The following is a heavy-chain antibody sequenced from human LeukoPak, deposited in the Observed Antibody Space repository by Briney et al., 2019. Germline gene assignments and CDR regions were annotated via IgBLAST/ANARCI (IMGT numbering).Heavy chain of an antibody. D-gene: IGHD3-10*01. V-gene: IGHV4-30-4*01. J-gene: IGHJ4*02. Sequence: PSETLSLTCTVSGGSISSGDYYWRWIRQPPGKGLEWIGYIYYSGSTYYNPSLKSRVTISVDTSKNQFSLKLSSVTAADTAVYYCARDQKGTGHFDYWGQGTLVTVSS. CDR3: ARDQKGTGHFDY. CDR1: GGSISSGDYY. CDR2: IYYSGST.